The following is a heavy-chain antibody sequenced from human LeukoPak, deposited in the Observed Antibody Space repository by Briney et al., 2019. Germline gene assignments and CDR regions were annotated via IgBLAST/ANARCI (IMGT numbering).Heavy chain of an antibody. D-gene: IGHD2-21*02. CDR2: IYPGDSDT. CDR1: GYNFTTYW. Sequence: GESLKISCKGSGYNFTTYWIVWVRQMPGKGLEWMGIIYPGDSDTIYRPSFQGQVTLSADKSITTAYLQWSSLKASDTAMYYCARQSISGGCSFDYWGQGTLVTVSS. J-gene: IGHJ4*02. CDR3: ARQSISGGCSFDY. V-gene: IGHV5-51*01.